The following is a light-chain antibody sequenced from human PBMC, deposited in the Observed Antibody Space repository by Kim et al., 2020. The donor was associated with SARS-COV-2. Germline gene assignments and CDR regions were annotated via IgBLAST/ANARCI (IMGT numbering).Light chain of an antibody. CDR2: VNSDGSH. V-gene: IGLV4-69*01. CDR3: QTWGPGIRV. J-gene: IGLJ3*02. CDR1: NGKHIYA. Sequence: ASVKPAGTPSNGKHIYAIAGHQQQPGKGPRYLMKVNSDGSHGKGDGVPDRFSGSSSGATRYLTISSLQSDDEADYYCQTWGPGIRVFGGGTQLTVL.